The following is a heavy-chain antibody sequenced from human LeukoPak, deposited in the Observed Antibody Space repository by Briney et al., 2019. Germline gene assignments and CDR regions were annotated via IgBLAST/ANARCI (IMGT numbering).Heavy chain of an antibody. V-gene: IGHV4-59*08. CDR2: IYYSGST. J-gene: IGHJ3*02. Sequence: SETLSLTCTVSGGSISSYYWSWIRQPPGKGLEWIGYIYYSGSTNYNPPLKSRVIISLDTSKNQFSLKLTSVTAADTAVYYCARRDYGDYGGAFDIWGQGTMVTVSS. D-gene: IGHD4-17*01. CDR1: GGSISSYY. CDR3: ARRDYGDYGGAFDI.